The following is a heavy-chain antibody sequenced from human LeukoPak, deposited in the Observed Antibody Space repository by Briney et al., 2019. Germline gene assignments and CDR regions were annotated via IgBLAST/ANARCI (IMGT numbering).Heavy chain of an antibody. Sequence: GGSLRLSCAASGFTFSSYSMNWVRQAPGKGLEWVSYISSSSTIYYADSVKGRFTISRDNAKNSLYLQMNSLRAEDTAVYYCARVRLDIGSTTGDFDYWGQGTLVTVSS. CDR3: ARVRLDIGSTTGDFDY. V-gene: IGHV3-48*01. CDR1: GFTFSSYS. J-gene: IGHJ4*02. D-gene: IGHD1-26*01. CDR2: ISSSSTI.